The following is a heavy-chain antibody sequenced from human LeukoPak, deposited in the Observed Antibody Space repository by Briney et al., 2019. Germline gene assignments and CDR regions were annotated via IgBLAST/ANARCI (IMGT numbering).Heavy chain of an antibody. Sequence: SETLSLTWTVSGGSISSYYWSWIRQPPGKGLEWIGYIYYSGSTNYNPSLKSRVTISVDTSKNQFSLKLSSVTAADTAVYYCARVGITIFGVRVDPWGQGTLVTVSS. CDR2: IYYSGST. CDR1: GGSISSYY. J-gene: IGHJ5*02. CDR3: ARVGITIFGVRVDP. D-gene: IGHD3-3*01. V-gene: IGHV4-59*01.